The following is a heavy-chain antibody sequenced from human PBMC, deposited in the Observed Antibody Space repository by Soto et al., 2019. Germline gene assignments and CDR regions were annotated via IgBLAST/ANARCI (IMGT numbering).Heavy chain of an antibody. CDR1: GYTFTSSG. Sequence: QVQLVQSGGEVKKPGASVKVSCKASGYTFTSSGISWVRQAPGQGREWMGWSSAYNVNTNYGQKFQGRVTMTTDTSTSTAYMELRSLRSDDTAVYYCARVFGSGTQSAFFFDYWGQGTLVTVSS. D-gene: IGHD3-10*01. V-gene: IGHV1-18*04. CDR3: ARVFGSGTQSAFFFDY. J-gene: IGHJ4*02. CDR2: SSAYNVNT.